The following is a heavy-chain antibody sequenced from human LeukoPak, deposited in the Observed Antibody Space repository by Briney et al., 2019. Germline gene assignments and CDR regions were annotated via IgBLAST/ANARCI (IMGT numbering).Heavy chain of an antibody. V-gene: IGHV3-13*01. D-gene: IGHD3-22*01. CDR3: ARDNRRYDSSGYYYGDGAFDI. Sequence: GGSLRLSCAASGFTFSSYDMHWVRQATGKGLEWVSAIGTAGDTYYPGSVKGRFTISRENAKNSLYLQMNGLRAGDTAVYYCARDNRRYDSSGYYYGDGAFDIWGQGTMVTVSS. J-gene: IGHJ3*02. CDR1: GFTFSSYD. CDR2: IGTAGDT.